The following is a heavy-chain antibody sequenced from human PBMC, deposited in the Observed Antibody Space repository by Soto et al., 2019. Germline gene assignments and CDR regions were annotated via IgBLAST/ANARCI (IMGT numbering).Heavy chain of an antibody. CDR2: ISWDGGIT. CDR1: GFTFNAYT. Sequence: GGSLRLSCAASGFTFNAYTMHWVRQAPGKGLEWVSLISWDGGITYYRDSVKGRFTVSRDNSDNSLYLQMTSLRSDDTAFYYCAKDSYDILTGQKRYFDSWGQGTLVTVSS. D-gene: IGHD3-9*01. V-gene: IGHV3-43*01. J-gene: IGHJ4*02. CDR3: AKDSYDILTGQKRYFDS.